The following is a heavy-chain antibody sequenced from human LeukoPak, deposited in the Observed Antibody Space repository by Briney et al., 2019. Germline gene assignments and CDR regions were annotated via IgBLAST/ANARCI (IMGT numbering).Heavy chain of an antibody. V-gene: IGHV1-2*02. CDR2: INPNSGGT. CDR3: ARDLPGYCSGGSCYPY. Sequence: ASVKVSCKASGYTFTGYYMHWVRQAPGQGLEWMGWINPNSGGTNYAQKFQGRVTMTRDTSISTAYMELSRLRSDDTAVYYCARDLPGYCSGGSCYPYWGQGTLVTVSS. J-gene: IGHJ4*02. D-gene: IGHD2-15*01. CDR1: GYTFTGYY.